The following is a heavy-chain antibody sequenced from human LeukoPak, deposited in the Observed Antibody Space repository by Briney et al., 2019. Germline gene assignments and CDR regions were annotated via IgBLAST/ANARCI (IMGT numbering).Heavy chain of an antibody. D-gene: IGHD3-22*01. Sequence: GGSLRLSCAASGFTFSSYGMPWVRQAPGKGLEWVAVIWYDGSNKYYADSVKGRFTISRDNSKNTLYLQMNSLRAEDTAVYYCARDYYYDSSGYSYYFDYWGQGTLVTVSS. V-gene: IGHV3-33*01. J-gene: IGHJ4*02. CDR3: ARDYYYDSSGYSYYFDY. CDR1: GFTFSSYG. CDR2: IWYDGSNK.